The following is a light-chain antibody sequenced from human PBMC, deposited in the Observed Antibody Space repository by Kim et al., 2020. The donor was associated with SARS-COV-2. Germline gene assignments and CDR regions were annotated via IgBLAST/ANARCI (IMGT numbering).Light chain of an antibody. Sequence: SYELTQPPSVPVSPGQAASISCSGDMLGNKYACWYQQKPGQSPVLVIYQNTKRPSGIPERFSGSNSGNTATLTISGTQAMDEADYYCQAWDSSTSDWVFGGGTKLTVL. V-gene: IGLV3-1*01. J-gene: IGLJ3*02. CDR1: MLGNKY. CDR3: QAWDSSTSDWV. CDR2: QNT.